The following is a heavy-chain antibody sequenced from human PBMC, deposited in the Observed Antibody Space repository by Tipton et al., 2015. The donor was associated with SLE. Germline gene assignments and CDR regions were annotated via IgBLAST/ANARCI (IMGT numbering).Heavy chain of an antibody. Sequence: TLSLTCAASGESFFGSYWSWLRQSPGKGLQWIGETNHSGSTNYNPSLKTRVTISVDTSKNQFSLKLRSVTAADTAVYYCVRNRGGYCSGAGCYGLDIWGQGTMVTVSS. D-gene: IGHD2-15*01. CDR3: VRNRGGYCSGAGCYGLDI. CDR2: TNHSGST. CDR1: GESFFGSY. V-gene: IGHV4-34*01. J-gene: IGHJ3*02.